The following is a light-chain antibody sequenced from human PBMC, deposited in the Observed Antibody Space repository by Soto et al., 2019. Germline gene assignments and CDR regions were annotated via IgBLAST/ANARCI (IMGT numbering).Light chain of an antibody. Sequence: QSALTQPASVSGSPGQSITISCTGTSSDVGGYNYVSWYQQHPGKDPKLMIYDVSNRPSEVSNRFSGSKSGNTASLTISGLQAEDEADYYCSSYTSSSNHVFGTGTKLTVL. J-gene: IGLJ1*01. CDR3: SSYTSSSNHV. V-gene: IGLV2-14*01. CDR1: SSDVGGYNY. CDR2: DVS.